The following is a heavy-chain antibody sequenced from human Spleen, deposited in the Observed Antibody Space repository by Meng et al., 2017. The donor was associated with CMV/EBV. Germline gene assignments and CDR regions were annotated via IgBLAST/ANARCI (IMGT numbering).Heavy chain of an antibody. CDR3: AREITGTTEYSYYYGMDV. CDR1: GFTFSSYA. CDR2: ISGSGGST. D-gene: IGHD1-7*01. V-gene: IGHV3-23*01. Sequence: GESLKISCAASGFTFSSYAMSWVRQAPGKGLEWVSAISGSGGSTYYADSVKGRFTISRDNSKNTLYLQMNSLRAEDTAVYYCAREITGTTEYSYYYGMDVWGQGTTVTVSS. J-gene: IGHJ6*02.